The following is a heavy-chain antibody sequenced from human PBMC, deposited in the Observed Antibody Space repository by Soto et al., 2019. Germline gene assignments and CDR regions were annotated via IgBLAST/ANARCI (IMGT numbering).Heavy chain of an antibody. J-gene: IGHJ4*02. D-gene: IGHD6-13*01. CDR1: GYTLTELS. CDR2: FDPEDGET. V-gene: IGHV1-24*01. CDR3: AAAAGTSRWPDY. Sequence: ASVKVSCKVSGYTLTELSMHWVRQAPGKGLEWMGGFDPEDGETIYAQKFQGRVTMTEDTSTDTAYMELSSLRSEDTAVYYCAAAAGTSRWPDYWGQGTLVTVSS.